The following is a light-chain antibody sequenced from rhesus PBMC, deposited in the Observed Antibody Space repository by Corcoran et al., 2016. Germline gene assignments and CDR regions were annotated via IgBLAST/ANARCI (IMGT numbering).Light chain of an antibody. CDR3: QQYSSRLT. CDR1: QGISSW. V-gene: IGKV1-22*01. Sequence: DIQMTQSPSSLSASVGDTVTITCRASQGISSWLAWSQQKPGKAPKLLIYKASSLQSGVPSRVSGSGSGTEFTLTISSLQSEDFATYYCQQYSSRLTFGGGTKVELK. J-gene: IGKJ4*01. CDR2: KAS.